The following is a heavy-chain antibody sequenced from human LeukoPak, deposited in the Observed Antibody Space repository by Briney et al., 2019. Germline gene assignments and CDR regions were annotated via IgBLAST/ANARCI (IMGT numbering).Heavy chain of an antibody. CDR1: GFTFNDYW. CDR3: ARGLRSCKQDDVFYM. D-gene: IGHD2/OR15-2a*01. CDR2: IKQDGSEK. V-gene: IGHV3-7*01. J-gene: IGHJ3*02. Sequence: GGSLRLSCAASGFTFNDYWMSWVRQAPGKGLEWMANIKQDGSEKYYVDSVKGRFTISRDNAKNSLHLQMDSLRAEDTALYYWARGLRSCKQDDVFYMLGQGTKVT.